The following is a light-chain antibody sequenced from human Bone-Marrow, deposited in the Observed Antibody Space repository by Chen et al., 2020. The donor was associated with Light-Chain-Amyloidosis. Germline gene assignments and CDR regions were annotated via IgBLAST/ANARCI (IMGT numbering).Light chain of an antibody. CDR2: DDR. Sequence: SYVLTQPSSVSAAPGQTGTIAREGKNIGTTSVHWYQQTPGQAPLLVVYDDRDRPSGIPERLSGSNSGNTATLTISRVEAGDEADYYCQVWDRSSDRPVFGGGTKLTVL. CDR3: QVWDRSSDRPV. CDR1: NIGTTS. J-gene: IGLJ3*02. V-gene: IGLV3-21*02.